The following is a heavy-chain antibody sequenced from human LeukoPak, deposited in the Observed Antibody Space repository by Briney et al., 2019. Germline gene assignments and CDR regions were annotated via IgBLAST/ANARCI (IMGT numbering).Heavy chain of an antibody. V-gene: IGHV4-59*01. CDR1: GGSISSYY. Sequence: SETLSLTCTVSGGSISSYYWSWIRQPPGKGLEWIGYIYYSGSTNYNPSLKSRVTISVDTSKNQCSLKLSSVTAADTAVYYCARAGPRAARRISVLGAFDIWGQGTMVTVSS. D-gene: IGHD6-6*01. CDR2: IYYSGST. CDR3: ARAGPRAARRISVLGAFDI. J-gene: IGHJ3*02.